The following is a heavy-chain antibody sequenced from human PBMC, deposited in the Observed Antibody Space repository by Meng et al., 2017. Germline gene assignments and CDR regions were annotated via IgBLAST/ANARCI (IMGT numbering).Heavy chain of an antibody. CDR3: ARDSCTGGICYRGSFDY. Sequence: QVQLVESGGEVKEPGASGKVSCKASGYTFTSYAMHWVRQAPGQSLEWMGWLNAGNGDTKYSQKFQGRVTITRDSSASTAYMELSSLRSEDTAVYYCARDSCTGGICYRGSFDYWAQGTLVTVSS. D-gene: IGHD2-15*01. CDR1: GYTFTSYA. J-gene: IGHJ4*02. CDR2: LNAGNGDT. V-gene: IGHV1-3*01.